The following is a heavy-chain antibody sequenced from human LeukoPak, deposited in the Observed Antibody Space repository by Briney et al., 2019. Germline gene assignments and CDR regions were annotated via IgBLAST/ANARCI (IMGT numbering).Heavy chain of an antibody. D-gene: IGHD3-22*01. Sequence: ASVKVSCKVSGYTLTELSMHWVRQAPRKGLEWMGGIDPEDGETIYAQKFQGRVTMTEDTSTDTAYMEVSSLRSEDTAVYYCATGHYYDSSGYGDYWGQGTLVTVSS. V-gene: IGHV1-24*01. CDR3: ATGHYYDSSGYGDY. J-gene: IGHJ4*02. CDR2: IDPEDGET. CDR1: GYTLTELS.